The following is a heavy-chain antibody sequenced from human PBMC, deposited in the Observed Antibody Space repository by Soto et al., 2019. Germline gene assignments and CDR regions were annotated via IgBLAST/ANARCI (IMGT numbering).Heavy chain of an antibody. Sequence: QVQLVQSGAEVKKPGSSVKVSCKASGGTFSTYTISWVRQAPGQGLEWMGRIIPILGIANYAPKFQGRVTITADKSTSTAYMELSSLRSEDTAVYYCASRSTVVVAATEAFDYWGQGTLVTVSS. V-gene: IGHV1-69*02. CDR3: ASRSTVVVAATEAFDY. D-gene: IGHD2-15*01. CDR1: GGTFSTYT. CDR2: IIPILGIA. J-gene: IGHJ4*02.